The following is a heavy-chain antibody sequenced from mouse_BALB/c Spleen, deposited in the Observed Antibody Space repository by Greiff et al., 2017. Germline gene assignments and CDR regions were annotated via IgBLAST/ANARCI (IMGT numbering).Heavy chain of an antibody. J-gene: IGHJ4*01. CDR3: ARRDYAYYYAMDY. D-gene: IGHD2-4*01. CDR1: GFAFSSYD. V-gene: IGHV5-12-1*01. Sequence: EVKLVESGGGLVKPGGSLKLSCAASGFAFSSYDMSWVRQTPEKRLEWVAYISSGGGSTYYPDTVKGRFTISRDNAKNTLYLQMSSLKSEDTAMYYCARRDYAYYYAMDYWGQGTSVTVSS. CDR2: ISSGGGST.